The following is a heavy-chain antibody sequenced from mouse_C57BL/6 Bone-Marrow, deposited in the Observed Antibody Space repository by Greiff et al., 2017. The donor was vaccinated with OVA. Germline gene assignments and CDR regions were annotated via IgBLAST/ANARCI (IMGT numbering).Heavy chain of an antibody. Sequence: QVQLQQPGAELVKPGASVKLSCKASGFTFTSYWMQWVKQRPGQGLEWIGEIDPSDSYTNYNQKFKGKATLTVDTSSSTAYMQLSSLTSEDSAVYYCARTGRAPWGQGTTLTVSS. D-gene: IGHD1-1*01. V-gene: IGHV1-50*01. CDR1: GFTFTSYW. CDR3: ARTGRAP. J-gene: IGHJ2*01. CDR2: IDPSDSYT.